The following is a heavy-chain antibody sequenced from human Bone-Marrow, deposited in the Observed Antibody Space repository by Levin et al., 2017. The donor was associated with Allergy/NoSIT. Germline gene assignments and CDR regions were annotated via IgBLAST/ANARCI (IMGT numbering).Heavy chain of an antibody. Sequence: GGSLRLSCAASGFTFSSYAMSWVRQAPGKGLEWVSAISGSGGSTYYADSVKGRFTISRDNSKNTLYLQMNSLRAEDTAVYYCATALIAAINHYFDYWGQGTLVTVSS. D-gene: IGHD6-13*01. CDR2: ISGSGGST. V-gene: IGHV3-23*01. CDR1: GFTFSSYA. J-gene: IGHJ4*02. CDR3: ATALIAAINHYFDY.